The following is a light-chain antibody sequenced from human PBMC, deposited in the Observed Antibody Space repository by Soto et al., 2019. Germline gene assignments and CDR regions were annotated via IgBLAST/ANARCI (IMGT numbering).Light chain of an antibody. J-gene: IGKJ1*01. V-gene: IGKV3-15*01. CDR2: GAS. CDR3: QQHNNWPT. CDR1: QSVSSN. Sequence: EIVMTQSPATLSGSPGERATLSCRASQSVSSNLSWYQQKHGQAPRLLIYGASTRATGIPARFSGSGSGTEFTLTISSLQSEDFAVYYCQQHNNWPTFGQGTKVEIK.